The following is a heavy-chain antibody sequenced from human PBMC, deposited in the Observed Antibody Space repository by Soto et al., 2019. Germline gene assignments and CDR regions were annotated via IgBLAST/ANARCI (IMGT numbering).Heavy chain of an antibody. D-gene: IGHD3-3*01. J-gene: IGHJ6*02. V-gene: IGHV1-69*01. Sequence: QVQLVQSGAEVKKPGSSVKVSCKASGGTFSNYGISWVRQAPGQGPEWMGGIIPNFDTANYAQKFQGRVTITADESTSTAYMELSSLRSEDTAVYYCATESDFWSGLRGGMDVWGQGTTVTVSS. CDR3: ATESDFWSGLRGGMDV. CDR1: GGTFSNYG. CDR2: IIPNFDTA.